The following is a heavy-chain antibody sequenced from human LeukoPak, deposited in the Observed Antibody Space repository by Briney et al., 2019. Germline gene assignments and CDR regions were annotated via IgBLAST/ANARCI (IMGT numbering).Heavy chain of an antibody. D-gene: IGHD2-2*01. V-gene: IGHV3-7*01. CDR3: ARDDCSTPTCFPYYYYGMDV. CDR1: GFTFSTYW. J-gene: IGHJ6*02. CDR2: INQDASEI. Sequence: TGGSLRLSCAASGFTFSTYWMNWYRQAPGKGLEWVGNINQDASEINYVDSVRGRFTISRDNAKNSLYLQMNSLRAEDTAVYYCARDDCSTPTCFPYYYYGMDVWGQGTTVTVSS.